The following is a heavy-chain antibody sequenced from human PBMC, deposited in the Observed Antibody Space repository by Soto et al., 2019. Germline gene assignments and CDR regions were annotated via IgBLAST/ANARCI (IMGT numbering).Heavy chain of an antibody. J-gene: IGHJ6*02. V-gene: IGHV3-7*01. Sequence: GVPLSLSSAASGFTFGYSSMTWIRQAPGRVLDCVAYIKQDGSEKYSVDSVKARFTISRDNPKNSLYLQMNSLRAEDTAVYYCARDPSIVLVPAATYYYYYYGMDVWGRGTTVTVSS. CDR3: ARDPSIVLVPAATYYYYYYGMDV. CDR1: GFTFGYSS. D-gene: IGHD2-2*01. CDR2: IKQDGSEK.